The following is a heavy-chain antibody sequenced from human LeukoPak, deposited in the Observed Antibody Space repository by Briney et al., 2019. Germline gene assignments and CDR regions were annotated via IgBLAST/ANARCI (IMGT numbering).Heavy chain of an antibody. CDR1: GYSFTGHY. CDR2: INPKSGGT. CDR3: ARNLWFGESSAAFDM. Sequence: ASVKVSCKASGYSFTGHYMHWVRQAPGQGLEWMGWINPKSGGTNYAQKFQGRVTMTRDTSISTAYMDMSSLRSDDTAVYYCARNLWFGESSAAFDMWSQGTMVTVSS. J-gene: IGHJ3*02. D-gene: IGHD3-10*01. V-gene: IGHV1-2*02.